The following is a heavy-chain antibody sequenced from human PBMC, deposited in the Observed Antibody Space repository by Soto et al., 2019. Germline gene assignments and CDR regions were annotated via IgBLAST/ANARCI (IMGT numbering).Heavy chain of an antibody. CDR2: INHSGST. CDR1: GGSFSGYY. V-gene: IGHV4-34*01. D-gene: IGHD1-1*01. CDR3: ARDLTTGTYSRYTFDP. Sequence: PSETLSLTCAVYGGSFSGYYWSWIRQPPGKGLEWIGEINHSGSTNYNPSLKSRVTISVDTSKNQFSLKLSSVTAADTAVYYCARDLTTGTYSRYTFDPWGQGTLVTVSS. J-gene: IGHJ5*02.